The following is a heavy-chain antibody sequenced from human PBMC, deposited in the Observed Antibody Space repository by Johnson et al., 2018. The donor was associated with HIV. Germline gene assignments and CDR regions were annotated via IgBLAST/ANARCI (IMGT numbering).Heavy chain of an antibody. CDR3: AKDRRELPSPFDI. CDR2: ISYNGSNK. D-gene: IGHD1-7*01. J-gene: IGHJ3*02. CDR1: GFTFSSYG. Sequence: QVQLVESVGGVVQPGRSLRLSCAASGFTFSSYGMHWVRQAPGKGLEWVAVISYNGSNKYYADSVKGRFTISRDNSKNTLYLQMNSLRAEDTAVYYCAKDRRELPSPFDIWGQGTMVTVSS. V-gene: IGHV3-30*18.